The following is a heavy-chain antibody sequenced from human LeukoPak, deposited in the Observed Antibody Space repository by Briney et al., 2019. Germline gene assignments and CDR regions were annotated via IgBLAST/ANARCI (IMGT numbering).Heavy chain of an antibody. CDR1: GFTFSSYA. V-gene: IGHV3-30-3*01. CDR3: AGETHYYYDSERYFQH. D-gene: IGHD3-22*01. CDR2: ISYDGSNK. J-gene: IGHJ1*01. Sequence: PGGSLRLSCAVSGFTFSSYAMHWVRQAPGKGLEWVAVISYDGSNKYYADSVKGRFTISRDNSKNTLYLQMNSLRAEDTAVYYCAGETHYYYDSERYFQHWGQGTLVTVSS.